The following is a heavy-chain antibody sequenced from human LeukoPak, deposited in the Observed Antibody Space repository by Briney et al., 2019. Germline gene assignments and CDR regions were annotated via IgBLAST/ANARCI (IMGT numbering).Heavy chain of an antibody. V-gene: IGHV3-74*01. Sequence: GGSLRLSCAASGFTFSSYWMHWVRQAPGKGLVWVSAINTDGSTTTHADSVRGRFTISRDNAKNTLYMQMNSLRAEGTAVYYCTRASLEDWGQGTLVTLSS. CDR2: INTDGSTT. CDR3: TRASLED. CDR1: GFTFSSYW. J-gene: IGHJ4*02.